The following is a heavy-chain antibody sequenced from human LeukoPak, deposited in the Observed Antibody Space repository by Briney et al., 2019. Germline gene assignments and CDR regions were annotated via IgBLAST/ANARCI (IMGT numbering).Heavy chain of an antibody. D-gene: IGHD3-22*01. CDR3: ARGGDDSSGYWMAFDI. J-gene: IGHJ3*02. V-gene: IGHV4-34*01. CDR1: GGSFSGYY. Sequence: EPSETLSLTCAVYGGSFSGYYWSWIRQPPGKGLEWIGEINHSGSTNYNPSLKSRVTISVDTSKNQFSLKLSSVTAADTAVYYCARGGDDSSGYWMAFDIWGQGTMVTVSS. CDR2: INHSGST.